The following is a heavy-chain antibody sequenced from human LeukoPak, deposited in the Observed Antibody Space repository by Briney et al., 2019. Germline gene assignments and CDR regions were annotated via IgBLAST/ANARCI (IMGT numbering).Heavy chain of an antibody. V-gene: IGHV3-74*01. CDR1: GFTFSDYW. Sequence: GGSLRLSCVASGFTFSDYWMHWVRQAPGKGLVWVSRMNSDGSSTTYADSVKGRFTISRDNAKNTLYLQMNSLRAEDTAVYYCAREIMVTREWYFDLWGRGTLVTVAS. J-gene: IGHJ2*01. D-gene: IGHD2-21*02. CDR3: AREIMVTREWYFDL. CDR2: MNSDGSST.